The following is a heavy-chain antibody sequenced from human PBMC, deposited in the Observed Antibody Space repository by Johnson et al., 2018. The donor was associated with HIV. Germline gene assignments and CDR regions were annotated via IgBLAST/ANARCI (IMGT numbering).Heavy chain of an antibody. V-gene: IGHV3-30*02. CDR3: AREPLVPDGFDI. Sequence: QVQLVESGGGLVKPGGSLRLSCAASGFTFSSYGMHWVRQAPGKGLEWVAFIRYDGSNKYYADSVKGRFTISRDNSRNTLYLQMNSLRAEDTAVYYCAREPLVPDGFDIWGQGKMVTVSS. CDR1: GFTFSSYG. J-gene: IGHJ3*02. D-gene: IGHD6-13*01. CDR2: IRYDGSNK.